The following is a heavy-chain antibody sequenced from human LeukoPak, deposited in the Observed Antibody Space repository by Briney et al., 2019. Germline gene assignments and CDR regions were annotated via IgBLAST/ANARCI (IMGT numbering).Heavy chain of an antibody. CDR3: ARSAEHCNNGVCFTDYYMDV. CDR1: GYTFTGYY. V-gene: IGHV1-2*02. J-gene: IGHJ6*03. D-gene: IGHD2-8*01. CDR2: INPNSGDT. Sequence: GSVKVSCKASGYTFTGYYMHWVRQAPGQGLEWMGWINPNSGDTNYAQNLHGRVTMTRDTSITTAYMELNSLTSDDTAVYFCARSAEHCNNGVCFTDYYMDVWGKGTTVTVSS.